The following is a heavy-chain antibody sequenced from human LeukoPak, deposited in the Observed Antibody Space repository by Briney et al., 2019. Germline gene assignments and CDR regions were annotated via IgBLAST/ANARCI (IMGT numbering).Heavy chain of an antibody. CDR3: GREVVPAATDYYYYMDV. CDR1: GGSFSGYY. J-gene: IGHJ6*03. CDR2: INHSGST. Sequence: SETLSLTCAVYGGSFSGYYWSWIRQPPGKGLEWIGEINHSGSTNYNPSLKSRVTISVDTSKNQFSLKLSSVTAADTAVYYCGREVVPAATDYYYYMDVWGKGTTVTVSS. D-gene: IGHD2-2*01. V-gene: IGHV4-34*01.